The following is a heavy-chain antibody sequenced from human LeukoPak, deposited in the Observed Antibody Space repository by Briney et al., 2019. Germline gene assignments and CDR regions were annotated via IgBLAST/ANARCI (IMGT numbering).Heavy chain of an antibody. Sequence: SETLSLTCAVYGGSFSGYYWSWIRQPPGKGLEWIGEINHSGSTNYNPSLKSRVTISVDTSKNQFSLKLSSVTAADTAVYYCAMAGYCSSTSCYLFPHYYYYYGMDVWGQGTTVTVSS. CDR2: INHSGST. J-gene: IGHJ6*02. CDR1: GGSFSGYY. V-gene: IGHV4-34*01. D-gene: IGHD2-2*01. CDR3: AMAGYCSSTSCYLFPHYYYYYGMDV.